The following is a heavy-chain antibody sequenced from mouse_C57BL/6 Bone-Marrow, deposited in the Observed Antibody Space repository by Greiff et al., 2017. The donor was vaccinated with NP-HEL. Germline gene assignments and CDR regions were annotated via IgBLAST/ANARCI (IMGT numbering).Heavy chain of an antibody. CDR3: AIDLLWLRRRFAY. V-gene: IGHV5-9*01. CDR2: ISGGGGNT. J-gene: IGHJ3*01. CDR1: GFTFSSYT. Sequence: EVKVVESGGGLVKPGGSLKLSCAASGFTFSSYTMSWVRQTPEKRLEWVATISGGGGNTYYPDSVKGRFTISRDNAKNTLYLQMSSLRSEDTALYYCAIDLLWLRRRFAYWGQGTLVTVSA. D-gene: IGHD2-2*01.